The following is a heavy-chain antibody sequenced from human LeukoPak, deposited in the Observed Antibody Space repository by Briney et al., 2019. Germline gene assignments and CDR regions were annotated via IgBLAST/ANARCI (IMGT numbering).Heavy chain of an antibody. V-gene: IGHV4-59*11. CDR3: ASRRWSGSYYDMGAFDI. CDR1: GGSISSHY. D-gene: IGHD1-26*01. J-gene: IGHJ3*02. CDR2: IYYSGST. Sequence: SETLSLTCPVSGGSISSHYWSWIRQPPGKGRERIGYIYYSGSTNYNPSLKTRVTISVHTSKNQFSLKLSSVTAAHTAVYYCASRRWSGSYYDMGAFDIWGQGTMVTVSS.